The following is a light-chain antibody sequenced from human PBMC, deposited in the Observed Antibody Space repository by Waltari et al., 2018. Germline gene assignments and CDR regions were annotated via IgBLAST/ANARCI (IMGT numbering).Light chain of an antibody. V-gene: IGLV6-57*01. CDR1: SGNIASAY. Sequence: NFVLTQPHSVSESPGKTVTISCTRSSGNIASAYVQWYQQRPGSSPTTVIYEDNQRPSGVPDRVSGSIDSSSSSTSLTISGLQIGDEADYYCRSYDSSNLAWVCGGGTKLTVL. J-gene: IGLJ3*02. CDR3: RSYDSSNLAWV. CDR2: EDN.